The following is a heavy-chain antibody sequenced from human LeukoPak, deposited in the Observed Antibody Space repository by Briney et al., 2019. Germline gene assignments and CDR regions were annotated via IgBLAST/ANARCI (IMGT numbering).Heavy chain of an antibody. Sequence: ASVKVSCKASGYTFTGYYMHWVRQAPGQGLEWMGWINPNSGGTNYAQKFQGRVTMTRDTSISTAYMELSRLRSDDTAVYYCARVPHGYASGSPDYWGQGTLVTVSS. V-gene: IGHV1-2*02. D-gene: IGHD3-10*01. CDR3: ARVPHGYASGSPDY. CDR2: INPNSGGT. J-gene: IGHJ4*02. CDR1: GYTFTGYY.